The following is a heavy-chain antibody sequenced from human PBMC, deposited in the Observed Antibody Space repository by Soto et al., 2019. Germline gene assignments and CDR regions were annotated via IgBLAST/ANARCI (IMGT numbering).Heavy chain of an antibody. CDR1: GGSFVGYY. CDR2: INHSGRT. CDR3: ARGRAGAAPYYMAV. V-gene: IGHV4-34*01. Sequence: SETLSVTWAVDGGSFVGYYCRWISQHQGKGREWIGEINHSGRTNYKPSLKSRVTISVDTSKNQFSLKLSSVTAADTAVYYCARGRAGAAPYYMAVWGKGTTVTVSS. D-gene: IGHD6-19*01. J-gene: IGHJ6*03.